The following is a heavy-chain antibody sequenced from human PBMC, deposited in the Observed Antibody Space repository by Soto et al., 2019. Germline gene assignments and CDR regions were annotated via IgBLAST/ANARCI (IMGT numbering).Heavy chain of an antibody. Sequence: EVQLLESGGGLVQPGGSLRLSCAASGFTFSSYGMSWVRQAPGKGLEWVSAISGSGGSTYYADSVKGRFIISRDNSKNTLYLQMNSLIAEDTAVYYCAIDPLRGGGAFDIWGQGTMVTVSS. V-gene: IGHV3-23*01. J-gene: IGHJ3*02. CDR1: GFTFSSYG. CDR2: ISGSGGST. D-gene: IGHD2-15*01. CDR3: AIDPLRGGGAFDI.